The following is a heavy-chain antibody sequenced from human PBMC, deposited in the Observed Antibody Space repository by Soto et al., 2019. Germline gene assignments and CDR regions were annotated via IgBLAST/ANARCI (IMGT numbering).Heavy chain of an antibody. V-gene: IGHV5-51*01. J-gene: IGHJ3*02. CDR2: VYPDDSTV. D-gene: IGHD4-17*01. Sequence: PGESLKISCKASGYTFPNYWIGWVRQMPGKGPERMGIVYPDDSTVRYNPTFQGQVTISADQSISTAFLQWSGLRGSDTAMYYCGGRRTSVTTEDALDIWGTGTVGTV. CDR1: GYTFPNYW. CDR3: GGRRTSVTTEDALDI.